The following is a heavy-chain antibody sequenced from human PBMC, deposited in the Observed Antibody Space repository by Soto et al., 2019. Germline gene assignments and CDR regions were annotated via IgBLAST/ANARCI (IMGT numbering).Heavy chain of an antibody. CDR2: IYYSGST. D-gene: IGHD6-13*01. CDR1: GGSISSYY. V-gene: IGHV4-59*01. CDR3: ARDGGIAAAGTGGAFDI. Sequence: QVQLQESGPGLVKPSETLSLTCTVSGGSISSYYWSWIRQPPGKGLEWIGYIYYSGSTNYNPSLKSRVTLSVDTSKNQFSLKLSSVTAADTAVYYCARDGGIAAAGTGGAFDIWGQGTMVTVSS. J-gene: IGHJ3*02.